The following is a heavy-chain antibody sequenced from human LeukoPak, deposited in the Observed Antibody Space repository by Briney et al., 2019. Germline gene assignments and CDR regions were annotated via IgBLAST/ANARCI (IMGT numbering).Heavy chain of an antibody. Sequence: SETLSLTCTVSGGSISSYYWSWIRQPPGKGLEWIGYIYYSANTNYNPSLKSRVTISVDTSKNQFSLKLSSVTAADTAVYYCARGRARPGIAVAGPRGGGMDVWGQGTTVTVSS. V-gene: IGHV4-59*12. CDR3: ARGRARPGIAVAGPRGGGMDV. CDR2: IYYSANT. CDR1: GGSISSYY. D-gene: IGHD6-19*01. J-gene: IGHJ6*02.